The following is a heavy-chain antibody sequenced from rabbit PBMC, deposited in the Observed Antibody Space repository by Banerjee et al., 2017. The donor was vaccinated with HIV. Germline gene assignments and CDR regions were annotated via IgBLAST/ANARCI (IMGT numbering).Heavy chain of an antibody. Sequence: QEQLVESGGGLVQPGGSLKLSCKASGFDFSSYYMSWVRQAPGKGLEWIACIYAGSSGSTYYASWAKGRFTISKTSSTTVTLQMTSLTAADTATYFCAREACANCGQTLWGQGTLVTVS. CDR1: GFDFSSYYM. CDR2: IYAGSSGST. CDR3: AREACANCGQTL. D-gene: IGHD5-1*01. V-gene: IGHV1S45*01. J-gene: IGHJ3*01.